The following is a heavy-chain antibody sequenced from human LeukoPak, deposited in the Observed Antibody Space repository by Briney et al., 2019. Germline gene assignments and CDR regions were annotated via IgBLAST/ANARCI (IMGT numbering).Heavy chain of an antibody. Sequence: PGGSLRLSCAASGFIVSNKYMTWVRQAPGKGLEWVSLIYSDGRTYYADSVRGRCTISRDNSKNTLYLQMNSLRVEDTAVYYCTSPGSNDAFDIWGQGTMVTVSS. V-gene: IGHV3-53*01. CDR2: IYSDGRT. J-gene: IGHJ3*02. CDR1: GFIVSNKY. D-gene: IGHD3-10*01. CDR3: TSPGSNDAFDI.